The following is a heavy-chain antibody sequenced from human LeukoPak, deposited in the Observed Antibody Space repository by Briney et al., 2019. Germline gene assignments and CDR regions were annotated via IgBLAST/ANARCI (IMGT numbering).Heavy chain of an antibody. J-gene: IGHJ4*02. D-gene: IGHD6-19*01. CDR2: IYSSGST. CDR1: GGSVNNYY. Sequence: PSETLSLTCTVSGGSVNNYYWSWIRQPPGKGLEWIGYIYSSGSTNYNPSLKSRVIISVDTSKNLFSLKLTSVTAADTAVYYCARDDSSGWYYFDYWGQGTLVTVSS. V-gene: IGHV4-59*02. CDR3: ARDDSSGWYYFDY.